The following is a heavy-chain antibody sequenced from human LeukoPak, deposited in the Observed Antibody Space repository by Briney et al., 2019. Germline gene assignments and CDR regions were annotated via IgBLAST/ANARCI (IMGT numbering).Heavy chain of an antibody. V-gene: IGHV1-58*01. CDR2: IVVGSGKT. CDR1: GFTFTSSA. J-gene: IGHJ5*02. Sequence: ASVTVCFKASGFTFTSSAVQWVRQARGQRLEWIGWIVVGSGKTNYAQKFQERVTITRDMSTSTAYMELSSLRFEDTAVYFCAADRSHYGDYLNWFDHWGQGTLVTVSS. D-gene: IGHD4-17*01. CDR3: AADRSHYGDYLNWFDH.